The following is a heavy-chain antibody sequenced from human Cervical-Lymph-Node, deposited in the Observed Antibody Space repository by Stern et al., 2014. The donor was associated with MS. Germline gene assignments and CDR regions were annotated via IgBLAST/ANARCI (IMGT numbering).Heavy chain of an antibody. Sequence: EVHLVESGGGLVQPGGSLRLTCAASGFVFRTSWMHWVRQAPGKGLVWVSRINPEGTITTCADSVKGRCTISRDNVKNTLFLQMDSLRAEDTAVYYCVRGLGDYWGQGVPVTVSS. CDR2: INPEGTIT. V-gene: IGHV3-74*02. CDR3: VRGLGDY. CDR1: GFVFRTSW. J-gene: IGHJ4*02. D-gene: IGHD3-3*01.